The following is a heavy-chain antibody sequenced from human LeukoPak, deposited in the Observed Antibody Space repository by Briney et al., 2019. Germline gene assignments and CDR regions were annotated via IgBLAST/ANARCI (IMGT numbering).Heavy chain of an antibody. V-gene: IGHV3-9*01. CDR2: ISWNSGSI. CDR3: AKDSGRIVVVTAVFDY. J-gene: IGHJ4*02. Sequence: PGGSLRLSCAASGFTFDDYAMHWVRQAPGKGLEWVSGISWNSGSIGYADSVKGRFTISRDNAKNSLYLQMNSLRAEDTALYYCAKDSGRIVVVTAVFDYWGQGTLDTVSS. CDR1: GFTFDDYA. D-gene: IGHD2-21*02.